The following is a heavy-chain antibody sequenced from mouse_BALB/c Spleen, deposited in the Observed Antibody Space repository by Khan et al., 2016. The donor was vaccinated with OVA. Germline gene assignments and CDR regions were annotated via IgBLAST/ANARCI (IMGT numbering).Heavy chain of an antibody. CDR2: ISYSGNT. CDR1: GDSITSGY. Sequence: EVKLLESGPSLVKPSQTLSLTCSVTGDSITSGYWNWIRKFPGNKLEYMGYISYSGNTSYNPSLKSRISITRDTSKNQNYLQLNSVTTEDTATYYCAGELRGFAYWGQGTLVTVSA. V-gene: IGHV3-8*02. J-gene: IGHJ3*01. CDR3: AGELRGFAY. D-gene: IGHD1-1*01.